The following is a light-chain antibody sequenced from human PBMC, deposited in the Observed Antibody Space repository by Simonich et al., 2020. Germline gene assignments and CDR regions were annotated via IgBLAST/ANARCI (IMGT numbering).Light chain of an antibody. CDR3: QSYDSSNQV. Sequence: NFILTQPHSVSESPGKTVTISCTRSSGSIASNYVQWYQQRPGSTPTPVIYEDNQRPPGVPDRFSGSIDSASNSASLTISGLKTEDEADYYCQSYDSSNQVFGGGTKLTVL. CDR2: EDN. V-gene: IGLV6-57*01. CDR1: SGSIASNY. J-gene: IGLJ3*02.